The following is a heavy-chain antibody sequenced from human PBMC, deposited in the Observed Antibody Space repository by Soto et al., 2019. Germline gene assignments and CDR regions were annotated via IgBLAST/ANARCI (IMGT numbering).Heavy chain of an antibody. J-gene: IGHJ3*01. CDR2: ISTHNGNT. CDR1: VFTSSG. V-gene: IGHV1-18*04. CDR3: ARKGILGLFDAYDL. D-gene: IGHD3-3*01. Sequence: QDQLVQSGAEVKKPGASVKVSCKASVFTSSGISWVRQAPGQRLEWMGWISTHNGNTIYAQKFQGRVIMTMDTSTTIVYMERRNLRPDDTGVYLFARKGILGLFDAYDLWGQGTMVTVSS.